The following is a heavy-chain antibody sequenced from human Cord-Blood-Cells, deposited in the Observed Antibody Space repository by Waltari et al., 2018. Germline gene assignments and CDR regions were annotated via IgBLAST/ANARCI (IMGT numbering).Heavy chain of an antibody. D-gene: IGHD6-6*01. J-gene: IGHJ6*03. CDR1: GGSISSGGYY. CDR3: ARDQEGIEARLGSSYYYYYMDV. Sequence: QVQLQESGPGLVKPSQTLSLTCTVSGGSISSGGYYWSWIRQHPGKGLEWIGYIYYSGSTYYNPSLKSRVTISVDTSKNQFSLKLSSVTAADTAVYYCARDQEGIEARLGSSYYYYYMDVWGKGTTVTVSS. V-gene: IGHV4-31*03. CDR2: IYYSGST.